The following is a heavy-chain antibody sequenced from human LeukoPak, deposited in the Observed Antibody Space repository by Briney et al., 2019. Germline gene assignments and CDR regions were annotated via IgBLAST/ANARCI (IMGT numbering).Heavy chain of an antibody. CDR2: INPNSGDT. Sequence: ASVKVSCKASGYTFTSYYMHWVRQAPGQGLEWMGWINPNSGDTNYVQKFQGRVTMTRDTSISTAYMELSRLGSDDTAVYYCARGDAFDIWGQGTVVTVSS. J-gene: IGHJ3*02. CDR3: ARGDAFDI. CDR1: GYTFTSYY. V-gene: IGHV1-2*02.